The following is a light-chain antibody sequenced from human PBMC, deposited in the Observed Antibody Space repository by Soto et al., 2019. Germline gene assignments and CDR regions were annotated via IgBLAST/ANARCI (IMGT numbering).Light chain of an antibody. Sequence: EIQMTQSPSALSGSVGDGVTITCRASQTISSWLAWYQQKPGKAPTLLIYDASTLERGVPSRFSGTGSGTEFTLSIDSLQPDDFATYYCQQYHTSSITFGQGTRLEIK. CDR1: QTISSW. CDR3: QQYHTSSIT. V-gene: IGKV1-5*01. CDR2: DAS. J-gene: IGKJ5*01.